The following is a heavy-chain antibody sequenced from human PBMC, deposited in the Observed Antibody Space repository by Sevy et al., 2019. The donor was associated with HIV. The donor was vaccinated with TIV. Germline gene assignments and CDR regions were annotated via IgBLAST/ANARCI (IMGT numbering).Heavy chain of an antibody. J-gene: IGHJ6*02. V-gene: IGHV4-34*01. D-gene: IGHD1-1*01. Sequence: SETLSLTCAVSGGSSSGYYWAWIRQSPGKGLEWIGEISHRGSTKYNPSLKSRVSISVERSKDQSSLRLTSLTAADTAVYYGARGGIMATTEYGMDVWGQGTTVTVSS. CDR2: ISHRGST. CDR3: ARGGIMATTEYGMDV. CDR1: GGSSSGYY.